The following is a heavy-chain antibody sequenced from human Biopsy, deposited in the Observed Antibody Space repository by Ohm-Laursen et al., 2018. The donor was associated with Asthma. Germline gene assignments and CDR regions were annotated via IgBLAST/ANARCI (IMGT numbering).Heavy chain of an antibody. CDR1: GGSITSGGCC. CDR2: IHHSGTS. Sequence: PSETLSLTCSVSGGSITSGGCCWNWIRQHPGKGLEWIGYIHHSGTSYFNPSLKSRVSFSRDTSKNQFSLRLSSVTAADTAMYYCARIPRRSGSYFVDYWGQGTLVTVSS. D-gene: IGHD3-22*01. J-gene: IGHJ4*02. CDR3: ARIPRRSGSYFVDY. V-gene: IGHV4-31*03.